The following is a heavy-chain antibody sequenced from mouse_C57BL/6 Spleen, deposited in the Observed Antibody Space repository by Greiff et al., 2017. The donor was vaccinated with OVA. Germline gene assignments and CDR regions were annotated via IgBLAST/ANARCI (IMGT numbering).Heavy chain of an antibody. CDR3: ARGDGNFFDY. V-gene: IGHV1-61*01. Sequence: QVQLQQSGAELVRPGSSVKLSCKASGYTFTSYWMDWVKQRPGQGLAWIGNIYPSDSETHYNQKFKDKATLTVDKSSSTAYMQLSSLTSEDSAVYYCARGDGNFFDYWGQGTTLTVSS. D-gene: IGHD2-1*01. CDR2: IYPSDSET. CDR1: GYTFTSYW. J-gene: IGHJ2*01.